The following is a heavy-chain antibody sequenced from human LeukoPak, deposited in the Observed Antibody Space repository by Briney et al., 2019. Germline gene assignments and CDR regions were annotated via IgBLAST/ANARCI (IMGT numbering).Heavy chain of an antibody. CDR1: GFTFTSYW. D-gene: IGHD6-19*01. CDR2: MKQDGSEI. J-gene: IGHJ4*02. V-gene: IGHV3-7*03. Sequence: GGSLRLSCAASGFTFTSYWMHWMRQAPGKGLGWVANMKQDGSEIYYVDSVKGRFTISSDNAKKSLYLQMNSLRVEDTAVYYCVLGSGWHDSHWGQGTLVTVSS. CDR3: VLGSGWHDSH.